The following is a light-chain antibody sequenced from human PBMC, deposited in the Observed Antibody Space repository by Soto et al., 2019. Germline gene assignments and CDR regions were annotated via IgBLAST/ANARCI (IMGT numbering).Light chain of an antibody. V-gene: IGLV1-44*01. Sequence: QSVLTQPPSASGTPGQRVTISCSGGISNIGTNAVNWYQQLPGTAPKLLIYNNNQRPSGVPDRFSGSKSGTSASLAISGLQSEDEADYYCAAWDDRLNGYVFGTGTKLTVL. CDR2: NNN. CDR1: ISNIGTNA. J-gene: IGLJ1*01. CDR3: AAWDDRLNGYV.